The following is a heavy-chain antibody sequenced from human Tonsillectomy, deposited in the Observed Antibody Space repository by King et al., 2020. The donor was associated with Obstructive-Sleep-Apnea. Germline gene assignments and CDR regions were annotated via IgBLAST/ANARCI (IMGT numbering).Heavy chain of an antibody. Sequence: QLVQSGAEVKKPGASVKVSCKGTGYTFISYGISWVRQAPGQGLEWMGWISPYNGNTNYAQKLQGRVTMTTDTSTSTAYMELRSLRSDDTAVFYCARQNGYRSAFDIWGQGAMVTVSS. V-gene: IGHV1-18*01. CDR2: ISPYNGNT. J-gene: IGHJ3*02. D-gene: IGHD5-18*01. CDR1: GYTFISYG. CDR3: ARQNGYRSAFDI.